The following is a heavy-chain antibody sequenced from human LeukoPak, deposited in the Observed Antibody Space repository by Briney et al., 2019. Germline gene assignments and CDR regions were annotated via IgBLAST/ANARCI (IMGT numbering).Heavy chain of an antibody. Sequence: PGGSLRLSCAPTGFTFSSYSMNWVRKAPGKELEWVSCISSSSSTIYYADSVKGRFTISRDNAKNSLYLQMNSLRAEDTAVYYCARGTTYYDILTGYWIWGQGTLVTVSS. V-gene: IGHV3-48*01. CDR2: ISSSSSTI. CDR1: GFTFSSYS. D-gene: IGHD3-9*01. J-gene: IGHJ4*02. CDR3: ARGTTYYDILTGYWI.